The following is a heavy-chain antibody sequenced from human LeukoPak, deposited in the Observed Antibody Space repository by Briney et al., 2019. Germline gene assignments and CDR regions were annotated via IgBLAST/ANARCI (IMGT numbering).Heavy chain of an antibody. CDR3: ARENDYGDYGGAFDI. CDR2: ISGYNGHT. D-gene: IGHD4-17*01. V-gene: IGHV1-18*01. J-gene: IGHJ3*02. CDR1: GYTFSEYN. Sequence: VASVKVSCKASGYTFSEYNFSWVRQVPGQGLEWLGWISGYNGHTKYAQKMQGRVTMTRDKSTSTVYMELRSLISDDTAIYYCARENDYGDYGGAFDIWGQGTMVTVSS.